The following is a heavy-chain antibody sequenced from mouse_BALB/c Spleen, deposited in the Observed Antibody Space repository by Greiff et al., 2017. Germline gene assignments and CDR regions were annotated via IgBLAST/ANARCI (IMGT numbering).Heavy chain of an antibody. D-gene: IGHD1-1*01. CDR1: GFNIKDTY. Sequence: EVQLQQSGAELVKPGASVKLSCTASGFNIKDTYMHWVKQRPEQGLEWIGRIDPANGNTKYDPKFQGKATITADTSSNTAYLQLSSLTSEDTAVYYCARGDYGSSFYAMDYWGQGTSVTVSS. J-gene: IGHJ4*01. CDR2: IDPANGNT. V-gene: IGHV14-3*02. CDR3: ARGDYGSSFYAMDY.